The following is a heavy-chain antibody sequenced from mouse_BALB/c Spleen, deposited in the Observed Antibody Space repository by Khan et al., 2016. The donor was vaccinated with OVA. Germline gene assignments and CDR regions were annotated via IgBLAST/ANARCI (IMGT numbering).Heavy chain of an antibody. J-gene: IGHJ3*01. CDR1: GYTFTDFY. Sequence: QLQQSGTELARPGASVNLSCKASGYTFTDFYINWVKQRSGQGLEWIGEISPGSGDTYYNEKFKGKATLTADKSSSTADMQHRSLTSEAAAVYFCARSNYFGYTFAYWGQGTLVTVSA. D-gene: IGHD1-2*01. V-gene: IGHV1-77*01. CDR3: ARSNYFGYTFAY. CDR2: ISPGSGDT.